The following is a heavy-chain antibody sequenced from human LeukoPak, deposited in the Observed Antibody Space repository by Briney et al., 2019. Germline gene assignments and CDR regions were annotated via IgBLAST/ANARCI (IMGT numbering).Heavy chain of an antibody. CDR1: GFTFSSYW. CDR2: IRQDGSAQ. J-gene: IGHJ4*02. V-gene: IGHV3-7*01. CDR3: ARWLYNSGWAIDY. Sequence: GGSLRLSCAASGFTFSSYWMSWVRQAPGKGLEWVANIRQDGSAQFYADSVKGRFTISRDNAKNSLYLQMNSLRDEDTAVYYCARWLYNSGWAIDYWGQGTLVTVSS. D-gene: IGHD5-12*01.